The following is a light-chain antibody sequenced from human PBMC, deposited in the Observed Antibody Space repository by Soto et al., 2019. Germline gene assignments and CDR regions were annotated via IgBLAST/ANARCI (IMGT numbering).Light chain of an antibody. Sequence: EIVLTQSPATLSLSPGERATLSCRASQSVSSYLAWYQQKPGQAPRLLIYDASNRATGIPARFSGSGSGTDFPLPISSLEPEDFAVYYCQQRSNWITSGKGTRLEIK. CDR3: QQRSNWIT. J-gene: IGKJ5*01. V-gene: IGKV3-11*01. CDR2: DAS. CDR1: QSVSSY.